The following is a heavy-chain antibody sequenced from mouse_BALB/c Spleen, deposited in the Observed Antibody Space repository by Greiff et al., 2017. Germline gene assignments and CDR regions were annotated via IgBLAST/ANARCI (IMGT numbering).Heavy chain of an antibody. V-gene: IGHV5-12-1*01. Sequence: DVKLVESGGGLVKPGGSLKLSCAASGFAFSSYDMSWVRQTPEKRLEWVAYISSGGGSTYYPDTVKGRFTISRDNAKNTLYLQMSSLKSEDTAMYYCARHEGGVGFAYWGQGTPVTVSA. CDR2: ISSGGGST. CDR3: ARHEGGVGFAY. CDR1: GFAFSSYD. J-gene: IGHJ3*01. D-gene: IGHD1-1*02.